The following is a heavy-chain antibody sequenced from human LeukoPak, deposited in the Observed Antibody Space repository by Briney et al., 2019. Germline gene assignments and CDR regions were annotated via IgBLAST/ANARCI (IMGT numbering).Heavy chain of an antibody. Sequence: SVKVSCKASGGTFSSYAISWVRQAPGQGLEWMGRIIPILGIANYAQKFQGRVTITADKSTSTAYMELSSLRSEDTAVYYCARVPQWALRPSGNYYDSSGYFDYWGQGTLVTVSS. CDR1: GGTFSSYA. V-gene: IGHV1-69*04. D-gene: IGHD3-22*01. J-gene: IGHJ4*02. CDR3: ARVPQWALRPSGNYYDSSGYFDY. CDR2: IIPILGIA.